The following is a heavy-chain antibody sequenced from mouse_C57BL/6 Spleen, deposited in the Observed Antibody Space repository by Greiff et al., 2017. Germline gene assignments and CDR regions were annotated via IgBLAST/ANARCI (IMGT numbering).Heavy chain of an antibody. J-gene: IGHJ2*01. V-gene: IGHV1-61*01. CDR2: IYPSDSET. CDR3: ARQVVGPDY. CDR1: GYTFTSYW. D-gene: IGHD1-1*01. Sequence: QVQLQQPGAELVRPGSSVKLSCKASGYTFTSYWMDWVKQRPGQGLEWIGNIYPSDSETHYTQKFKDKATLTVDKSSSTAYMQLSSLTSEDSAVYYCARQVVGPDYWGQGTTLTVSS.